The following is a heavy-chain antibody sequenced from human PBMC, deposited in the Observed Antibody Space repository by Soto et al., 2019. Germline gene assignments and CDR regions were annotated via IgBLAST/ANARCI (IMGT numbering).Heavy chain of an antibody. J-gene: IGHJ5*02. V-gene: IGHV4-34*01. CDR3: ARGYSSGWYNWFDP. D-gene: IGHD6-19*01. CDR1: GGSFSGYD. Sequence: QVQLQQWGAGLLKPSETLSLTCAVYGGSFSGYDWSWIRQPPGKGLAWMGEINHSGSTTYNPSLKSRVTISVDTSKNQFSLKLSSVTAADTAVYDCARGYSSGWYNWFDPWGQGTLVTVSS. CDR2: INHSGST.